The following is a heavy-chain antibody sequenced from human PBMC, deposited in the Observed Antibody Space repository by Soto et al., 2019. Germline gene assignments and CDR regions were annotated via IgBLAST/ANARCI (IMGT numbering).Heavy chain of an antibody. Sequence: ASVKVSCKASGYTFTNYGITWVRQAPGQGLEWMGWISAYNGNTHYTQRLQGRVTMTTDTSTSTAYMELRGLRSDDTAVYYCARVRQLVGYFDYWGQGTLVTVSS. CDR2: ISAYNGNT. CDR3: ARVRQLVGYFDY. CDR1: GYTFTNYG. D-gene: IGHD6-6*01. J-gene: IGHJ4*02. V-gene: IGHV1-18*01.